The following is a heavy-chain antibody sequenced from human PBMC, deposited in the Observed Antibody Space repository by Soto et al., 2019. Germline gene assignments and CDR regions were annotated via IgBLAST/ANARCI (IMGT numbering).Heavy chain of an antibody. V-gene: IGHV3-11*01. J-gene: IGHJ4*02. Sequence: PGGSLRLSCAASGYTFSDYYMSWIRQAPGKGLEWISYIDTSGTKIYYADSVKGRFTITRDNAKNSLYLEMNSLRDEDTAVYYCASHYDMWSGYLSPVDYWGQGTLATVSS. D-gene: IGHD3-3*01. CDR3: ASHYDMWSGYLSPVDY. CDR1: GYTFSDYY. CDR2: IDTSGTKI.